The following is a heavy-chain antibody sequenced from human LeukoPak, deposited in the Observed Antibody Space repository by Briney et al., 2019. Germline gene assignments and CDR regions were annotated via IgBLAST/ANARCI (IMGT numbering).Heavy chain of an antibody. CDR3: AKPPFKGVEPLDY. CDR1: GFTFSSYA. CDR2: ISGSGGST. D-gene: IGHD2-8*01. Sequence: GGSLRLSCAASGFTFSSYAMSWVRQAPGKGLEWFSAISGSGGSTYYADSVKGRFTISRDNSKNTLYLQMNSLRAEDTAVYYCAKPPFKGVEPLDYWGQGTLVTVSS. J-gene: IGHJ4*02. V-gene: IGHV3-23*01.